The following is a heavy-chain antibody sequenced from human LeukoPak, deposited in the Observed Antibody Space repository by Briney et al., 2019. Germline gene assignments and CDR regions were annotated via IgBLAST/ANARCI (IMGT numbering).Heavy chain of an antibody. J-gene: IGHJ6*02. V-gene: IGHV1-69*13. CDR3: ARSTYYYDSSGYYGRGFYHYGMDV. D-gene: IGHD3-22*01. CDR2: IIPIFGTA. CDR1: GGTFSSYA. Sequence: SVKVSCKASGGTFSSYAISWVRQAPGQGLEWMGGIIPIFGTANYAQKFQGRVTITADESTSTAYMELSSLRSEDTAVYYCARSTYYYDSSGYYGRGFYHYGMDVWGQGTTVTVSS.